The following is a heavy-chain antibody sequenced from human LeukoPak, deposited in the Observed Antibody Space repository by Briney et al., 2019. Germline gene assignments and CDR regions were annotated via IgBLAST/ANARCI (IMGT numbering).Heavy chain of an antibody. V-gene: IGHV4-59*01. CDR3: ARVRYCSSTSCYSFDH. CDR2: IYYSGST. J-gene: IGHJ4*02. D-gene: IGHD2-2*02. CDR1: GGSISSYY. Sequence: PSETLSLTCTVSGGSISSYYWSWIRQPPGKGLEWIGYIYYSGSTNYNPSLKSRVTISVDTSKNQFSLKLSSVTAADTAVYYCARVRYCSSTSCYSFDHWGQGTLVTVSS.